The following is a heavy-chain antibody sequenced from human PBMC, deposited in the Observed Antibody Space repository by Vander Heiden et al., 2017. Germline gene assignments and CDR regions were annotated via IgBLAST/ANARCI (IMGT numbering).Heavy chain of an antibody. CDR2: ISGSGGST. D-gene: IGHD3-10*01. CDR3: AKGTMVRGVIYDY. J-gene: IGHJ4*02. Sequence: EVQLLESGGGLVQHGGSLRLPCAASGFTFSSYAMSWVRQAPGKGLEWVSVISGSGGSTYYADSVKGRFTISRDNSKNTLYLQMNRLRAEDTAVYYCAKGTMVRGVIYDYWGQGTLVTVSS. V-gene: IGHV3-23*01. CDR1: GFTFSSYA.